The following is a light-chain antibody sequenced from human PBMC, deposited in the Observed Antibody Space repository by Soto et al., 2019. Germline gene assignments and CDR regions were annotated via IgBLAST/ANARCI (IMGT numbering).Light chain of an antibody. CDR2: GAS. Sequence: ETVLTQSPGTLSLSPGERATLSCRASQSVTSNYFAWYQHKPGHAPRLLVFGASIRAAGIPDRFSGSGSGTDFTLTISRLEHEASAVYYCQLSGSWTFGQGTKVDIK. V-gene: IGKV3-20*01. J-gene: IGKJ1*01. CDR3: QLSGSWT. CDR1: QSVTSNY.